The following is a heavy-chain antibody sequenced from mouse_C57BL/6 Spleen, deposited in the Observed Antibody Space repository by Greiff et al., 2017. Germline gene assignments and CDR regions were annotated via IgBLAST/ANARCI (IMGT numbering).Heavy chain of an antibody. Sequence: EVKLEESGGGLVKPGGSLKLSCAASGFTFSSYAMSWVRQTPEKRLEWVATISDGGSYTYYPDNVKGRFTISRDNAKNNLYLQMSHLKSEDTAMYYCARDGDGNYVWFAYWGQGTLVTVSA. D-gene: IGHD2-1*01. CDR3: ARDGDGNYVWFAY. V-gene: IGHV5-4*01. J-gene: IGHJ3*01. CDR2: ISDGGSYT. CDR1: GFTFSSYA.